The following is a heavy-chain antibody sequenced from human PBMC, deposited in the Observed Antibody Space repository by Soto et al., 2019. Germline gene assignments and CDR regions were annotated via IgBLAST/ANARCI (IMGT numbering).Heavy chain of an antibody. CDR1: GYTFTSYG. CDR3: ARDRAVAESYYYYYGMDV. D-gene: IGHD6-19*01. J-gene: IGHJ6*04. CDR2: ISAYNGKT. Sequence: ASVKVSCKASGYTFTSYGISWVRQAPGQGLEWMGWISAYNGKTNYAQKLQGRVTMTTDTSTSTAYMELRSLRSDDTAVYYCARDRAVAESYYYYYGMDVRGKGTTVTVSS. V-gene: IGHV1-18*01.